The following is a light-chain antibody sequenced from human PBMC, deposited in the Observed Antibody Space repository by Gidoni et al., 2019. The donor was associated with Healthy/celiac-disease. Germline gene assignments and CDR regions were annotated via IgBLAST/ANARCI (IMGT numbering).Light chain of an antibody. V-gene: IGKV3-15*01. J-gene: IGKJ3*01. CDR1: QSVSSN. CDR2: GAS. Sequence: IVMTQTPATLSVSPGERATLSCRARQSVSSNLAWYQQKPGQAPRLLIYGASTRATGVPARFSGSGSGTEFTLTISSLQSEDFAVYYCQQYNNWPPFTCGPGTKVDIK. CDR3: QQYNNWPPFT.